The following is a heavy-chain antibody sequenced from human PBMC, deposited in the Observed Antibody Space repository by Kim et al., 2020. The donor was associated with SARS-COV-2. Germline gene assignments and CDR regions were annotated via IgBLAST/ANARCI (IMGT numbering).Heavy chain of an antibody. CDR3: ARSPEPLGIQLWFSFDY. CDR2: ISSSSSYT. Sequence: GGSLRLSCAASGFTFSDYYMSWIRQAPGKGLEWVSYISSSSSYTNYADSVKGRFTISRDNAKNSLYLQMNSLRAEDTAVYYCARSPEPLGIQLWFSFDYWGQGTLVTVSS. J-gene: IGHJ4*02. D-gene: IGHD5-18*01. CDR1: GFTFSDYY. V-gene: IGHV3-11*03.